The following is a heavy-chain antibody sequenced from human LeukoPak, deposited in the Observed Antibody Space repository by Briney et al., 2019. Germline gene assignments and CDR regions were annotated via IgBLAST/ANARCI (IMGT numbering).Heavy chain of an antibody. CDR2: IRYDGSNK. Sequence: PGGSLRLSCAASGFTFSSYGMHWVRQAPGKGLEWVAFIRYDGSNKYYADSVKGRFTISRDNSKNTLYLQMNSLRAEDTAVYYCAKVGKVAAAVYCFDYWGQGTLVTVSS. CDR3: AKVGKVAAAVYCFDY. D-gene: IGHD6-13*01. CDR1: GFTFSSYG. V-gene: IGHV3-30*02. J-gene: IGHJ4*02.